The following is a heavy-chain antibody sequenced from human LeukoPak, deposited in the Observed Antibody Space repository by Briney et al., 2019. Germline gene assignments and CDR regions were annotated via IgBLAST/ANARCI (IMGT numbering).Heavy chain of an antibody. D-gene: IGHD3-10*01. CDR3: ARDVPGSGLNLDY. CDR1: GGSVSSSYW. CDR2: INHSGTT. V-gene: IGHV4-4*02. J-gene: IGHJ4*02. Sequence: SSGTLSLTCAVAGGSVSSSYWWTWVRQPPGKGLEWIGEINHSGTTHYNPSLESRVTISLDKSKNQFSLKVTSVTAADTAVYYCARDVPGSGLNLDYWGQGTLLTVSS.